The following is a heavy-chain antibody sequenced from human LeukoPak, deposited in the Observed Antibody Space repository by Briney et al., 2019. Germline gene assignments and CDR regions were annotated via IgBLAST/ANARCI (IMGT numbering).Heavy chain of an antibody. D-gene: IGHD4-17*01. CDR3: ARQEVDYGAPAGLHN. CDR1: GFTFSSYE. J-gene: IGHJ4*02. CDR2: ISSSGSTI. V-gene: IGHV3-48*03. Sequence: QPGGSLRLSCAASGFTFSSYEMNWVRQAPGKGLEGVSYISSSGSTIYHADSVKGRFTISRDNAKNALYLQMNSLRAEDTAVYYCARQEVDYGAPAGLHNWGQGTLVTVSS.